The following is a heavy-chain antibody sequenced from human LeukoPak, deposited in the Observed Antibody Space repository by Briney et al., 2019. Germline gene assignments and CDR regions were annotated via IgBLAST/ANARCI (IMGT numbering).Heavy chain of an antibody. CDR2: IRSKAYGGTT. V-gene: IGHV3-49*04. CDR3: TRVIVATKDY. D-gene: IGHD5-12*01. CDR1: GFTFCDYA. J-gene: IGHJ4*02. Sequence: PGRSLRLSCTGSGFTFCDYAMNWVRQAPGKGLEWVGFIRSKAYGGTTEYAASVKGRFTISRDDSKSIAYLQMNSLRTEDTAVYYCTRVIVATKDYWGQGTLVTVSS.